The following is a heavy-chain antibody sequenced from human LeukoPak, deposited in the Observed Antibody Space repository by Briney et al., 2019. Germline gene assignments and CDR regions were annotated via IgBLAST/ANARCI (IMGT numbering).Heavy chain of an antibody. CDR2: IYYSGST. CDR3: ARGPSTIWFDP. D-gene: IGHD2-2*01. Sequence: SETLSLTCTVSGGSISSYYWSWIRQPPGKGLEWIGYIYYSGSTNYNPSLKSRVTISVDTSKNQFSQKLSSVTAADTAVYYCARGPSTIWFDPWGQGTLVTVSS. J-gene: IGHJ5*02. V-gene: IGHV4-59*01. CDR1: GGSISSYY.